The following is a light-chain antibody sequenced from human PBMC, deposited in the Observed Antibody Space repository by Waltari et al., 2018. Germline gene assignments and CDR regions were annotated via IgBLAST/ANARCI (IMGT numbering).Light chain of an antibody. V-gene: IGLV1-40*01. CDR1: STNIGAGYD. CDR2: KNN. Sequence: QSVLTQPPSVSGAPGQRVSISCTGSSTNIGAGYDVHWYQQVPGSAPKLLIFKNNNRPSGGPDRFSGSKSGTSASLAITGLQAEDEADYYCQSSDSSLRGSMFGGGTRLTVL. CDR3: QSSDSSLRGSM. J-gene: IGLJ3*02.